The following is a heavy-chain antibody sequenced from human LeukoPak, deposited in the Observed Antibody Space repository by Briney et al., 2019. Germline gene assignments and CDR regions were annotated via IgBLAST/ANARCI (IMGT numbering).Heavy chain of an antibody. CDR1: GGSISSYY. CDR3: ARLGGSNDDY. CDR2: IYTSGST. J-gene: IGHJ4*02. V-gene: IGHV4-4*09. D-gene: IGHD1-26*01. Sequence: SETLSLTCTVSGGSISSYYWSWIRQPPGKGLEWIGYIYTSGSTNYNPSLKSRVTMSVDTSKNQFSLKLSSVTAADTAVYYCARLGGSNDDYWGQGTLVTVSS.